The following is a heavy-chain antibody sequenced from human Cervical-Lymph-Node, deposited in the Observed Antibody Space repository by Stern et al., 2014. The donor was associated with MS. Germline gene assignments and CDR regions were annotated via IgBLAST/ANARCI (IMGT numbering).Heavy chain of an antibody. V-gene: IGHV3-33*01. D-gene: IGHD1-1*01. CDR3: ARDVQLVRRSYGMDV. CDR2: IWYDETEE. Sequence: MQLVESGGGVVQPGRSLRLSCAASGFTFSSFGMNWVRQAPGKGLEWVAGIWYDETEELYADSVEGRFTVSRANSLSTLYLQMDSLRAEDTAVYYCARDVQLVRRSYGMDVWGQGTTVIVSS. CDR1: GFTFSSFG. J-gene: IGHJ6*02.